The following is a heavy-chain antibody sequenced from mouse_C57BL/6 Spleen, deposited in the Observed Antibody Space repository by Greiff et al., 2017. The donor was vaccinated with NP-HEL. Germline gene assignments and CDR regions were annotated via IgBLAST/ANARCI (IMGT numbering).Heavy chain of an antibody. V-gene: IGHV5-17*01. J-gene: IGHJ4*01. CDR1: GFTFSDYG. CDR2: ISSGSSTI. Sequence: EVMLVESGGGLVKPGGSLKLSCAASGFTFSDYGMHWVRQAPEKGLEWVAYISSGSSTIYYADTVKGRFTISRDNAKNTLFLQMTSLRSEDTAMYYCARGSITTGGDYWGQGTSVTVSS. CDR3: ARGSITTGGDY. D-gene: IGHD1-1*01.